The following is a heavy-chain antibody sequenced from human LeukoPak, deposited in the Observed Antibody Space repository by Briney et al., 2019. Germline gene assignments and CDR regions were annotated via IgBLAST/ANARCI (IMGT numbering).Heavy chain of an antibody. Sequence: SETLSLTCTVSGGSISSSSYYWGWIRQPPGKGLEWIGSIYYSGSTYYNPSLKSRVTISVDTSKNQFSLKLSSVTAADTAVYYCARAQRDYSSSWTFDYWGQGTLVTVSS. D-gene: IGHD6-13*01. CDR1: GGSISSSSYY. CDR2: IYYSGST. J-gene: IGHJ4*02. V-gene: IGHV4-39*01. CDR3: ARAQRDYSSSWTFDY.